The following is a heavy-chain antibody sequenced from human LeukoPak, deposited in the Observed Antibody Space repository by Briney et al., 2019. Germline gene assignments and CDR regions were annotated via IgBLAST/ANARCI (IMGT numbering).Heavy chain of an antibody. CDR3: ATKQWLAPPPDS. J-gene: IGHJ4*02. Sequence: PGGSLRLSCAASGFTFSKYWMLWVRQAPGEGLVSVSRINTDGTVTTYADSVKGRFTVSRDNADNTMFLQMNSVRDEDTAVYYCATKQWLAPPPDSWGQGTPVTVSS. V-gene: IGHV3-74*01. CDR2: INTDGTVT. D-gene: IGHD6-19*01. CDR1: GFTFSKYW.